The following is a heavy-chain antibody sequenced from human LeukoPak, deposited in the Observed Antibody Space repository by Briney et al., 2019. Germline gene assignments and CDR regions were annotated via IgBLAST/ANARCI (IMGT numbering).Heavy chain of an antibody. Sequence: SETLSLTCTVSGGSISSYYWSWIRQPAGKGLEWIGRIYTSGSTNYNPSLKSRVTMSVDTSKNQFSLKLSSVTAADTAVYYCARESWGSGSSSIVFDYWGQGTLVTVSS. V-gene: IGHV4-4*07. J-gene: IGHJ4*02. CDR2: IYTSGST. D-gene: IGHD3-10*01. CDR1: GGSISSYY. CDR3: ARESWGSGSSSIVFDY.